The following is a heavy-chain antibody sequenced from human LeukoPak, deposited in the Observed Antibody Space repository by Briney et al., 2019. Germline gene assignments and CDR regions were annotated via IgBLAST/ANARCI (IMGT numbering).Heavy chain of an antibody. J-gene: IGHJ1*01. CDR1: GGSISSGGYS. V-gene: IGHV4-30-2*01. CDR2: IYHSGST. CDR3: ARHGSSPGPFQH. Sequence: SETLSLTCAVSGGSISSGGYSWSWIRQPPGKGLEWIGYIYHSGSTSYNPSLKSRVIISVDTSKNQFSLNLSSVTAADTAVYYCARHGSSPGPFQHWGQGTLVTVSS. D-gene: IGHD3-10*01.